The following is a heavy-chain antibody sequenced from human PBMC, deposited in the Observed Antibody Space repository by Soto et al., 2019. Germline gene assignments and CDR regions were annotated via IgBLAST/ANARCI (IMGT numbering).Heavy chain of an antibody. CDR2: IYHSGST. Sequence: SETLSLTCAVSGGSISSCGYSWSWIRQPPGKGLEWIGYIYHSGSTYYNPSLRSRVTISVDRSKNQFSLKLSSVTAADTAVYYCARGDSGYDPLDYWGQGTLVTVSS. V-gene: IGHV4-30-2*01. CDR3: ARGDSGYDPLDY. D-gene: IGHD5-12*01. CDR1: GGSISSCGYS. J-gene: IGHJ4*02.